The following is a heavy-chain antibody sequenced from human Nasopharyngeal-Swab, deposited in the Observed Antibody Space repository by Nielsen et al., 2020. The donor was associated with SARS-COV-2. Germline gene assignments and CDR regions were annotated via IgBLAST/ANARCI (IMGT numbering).Heavy chain of an antibody. V-gene: IGHV3-48*03. CDR2: ISSSGSTI. CDR3: ASRWRGY. D-gene: IGHD4-23*01. J-gene: IGHJ4*02. Sequence: GESLKISCAASGFTFSSYDMYWVRLAPGKGLEWVSYISSSGSTIYYADSVKGRFTTPRDNAKNSLYLQMNSLRAEDTAVYHCASRWRGYWGQGTLVTVSS. CDR1: GFTFSSYD.